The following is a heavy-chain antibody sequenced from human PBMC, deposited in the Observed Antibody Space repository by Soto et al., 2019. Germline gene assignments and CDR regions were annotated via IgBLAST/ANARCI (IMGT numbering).Heavy chain of an antibody. V-gene: IGHV1-69*13. CDR2: IIPIFGTA. CDR1: GGTFSSYA. Sequence: GASVKVSCKASGGTFSSYAISWVRQAPGQGLEWMGGIIPIFGTANYAQKFQGRVTITADESTSTAYMELSSLRSVDTATYYCARPKFRLGGVVAYWGQGTLVTVSS. D-gene: IGHD2-15*01. CDR3: ARPKFRLGGVVAY. J-gene: IGHJ4*02.